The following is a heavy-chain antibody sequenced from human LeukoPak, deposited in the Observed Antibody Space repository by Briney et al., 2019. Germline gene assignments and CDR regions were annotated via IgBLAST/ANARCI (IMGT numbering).Heavy chain of an antibody. D-gene: IGHD2-2*01. CDR1: GGSFSGYY. Sequence: PSETLSLTCAVYGGSFSGYYWSWIRQPPGKGLEWIGEINHSGSTNYNPSLKSRVTISVDTSKNQFSLKLSSVTAADTAVYYCARTTYCSSTSCYLRFRFWFDPWGQGTLVTVSS. CDR2: INHSGST. CDR3: ARTTYCSSTSCYLRFRFWFDP. V-gene: IGHV4-34*01. J-gene: IGHJ5*02.